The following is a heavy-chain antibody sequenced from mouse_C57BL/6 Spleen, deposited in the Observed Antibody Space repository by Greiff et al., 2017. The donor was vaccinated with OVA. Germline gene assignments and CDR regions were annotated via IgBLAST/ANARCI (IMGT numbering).Heavy chain of an antibody. J-gene: IGHJ2*01. Sequence: QVQPQQPGAELVKPGASVKLSCKASGYTFTSYWMQWVKQRPGQGLEWIGEIDPSDSYTNYNQKFKGKATLTVDTSSSTAYMQLSSLTSEDSAVYYCARGITTVVAPYWGQGTTLTVSS. D-gene: IGHD1-1*01. V-gene: IGHV1-50*01. CDR1: GYTFTSYW. CDR2: IDPSDSYT. CDR3: ARGITTVVAPY.